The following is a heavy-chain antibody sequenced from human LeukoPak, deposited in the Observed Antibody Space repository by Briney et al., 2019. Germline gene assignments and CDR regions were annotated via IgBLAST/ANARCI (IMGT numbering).Heavy chain of an antibody. CDR2: IYYSGST. CDR3: ARDGGYSYAWPYYYYYMDV. J-gene: IGHJ6*03. D-gene: IGHD5-18*01. CDR1: GGSISSYY. Sequence: SETLSLTCTVSGGSISSYYWSWIRQPPGKGLEWIGYIYYSGSTNYNPSLKSRVTISVDTSKNQFSLKLSSVTAADTAVYYCARDGGYSYAWPYYYYYMDVWGKGTTVTISS. V-gene: IGHV4-59*01.